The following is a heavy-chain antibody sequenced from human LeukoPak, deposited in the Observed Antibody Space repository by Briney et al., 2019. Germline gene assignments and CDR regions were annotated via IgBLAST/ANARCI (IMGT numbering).Heavy chain of an antibody. CDR2: ISYDGSNK. J-gene: IGHJ4*02. CDR1: GFTFSSYA. CDR3: AREGVVVTAQDY. D-gene: IGHD2-21*02. Sequence: GGSLRLSCAASGFTFSSYAMHWVRQAPGKGLEWVAVISYDGSNKYYADSVKGRFTISRDNSKNTLYLQMNSLRAEDTAVYYCAREGVVVTAQDYWGQGTLVTVSS. V-gene: IGHV3-30*04.